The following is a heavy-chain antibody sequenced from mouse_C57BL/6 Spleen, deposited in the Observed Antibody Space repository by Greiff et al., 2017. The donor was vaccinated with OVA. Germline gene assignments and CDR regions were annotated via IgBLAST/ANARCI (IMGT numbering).Heavy chain of an antibody. Sequence: EVQLQQSGAALMKPGASVTLSCTASGFNIKDYYMHWVKQRTEQGLGWIGRIDPEDGETKYAPKFQGKATITADTSSNTAYLQLSSLTSEDTAVYYCASEGQLRPYYAMDYWGQGTSVTVSS. V-gene: IGHV14-2*01. CDR2: IDPEDGET. CDR3: ASEGQLRPYYAMDY. J-gene: IGHJ4*01. CDR1: GFNIKDYY. D-gene: IGHD3-2*02.